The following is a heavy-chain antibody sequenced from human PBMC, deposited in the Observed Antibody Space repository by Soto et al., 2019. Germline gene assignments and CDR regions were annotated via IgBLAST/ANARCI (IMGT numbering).Heavy chain of an antibody. CDR1: GFTFSSYS. J-gene: IGHJ6*02. CDR3: AGDDIVVVPAAKRAHYYYYGMDV. CDR2: ISSSSSYI. D-gene: IGHD2-2*01. V-gene: IGHV3-21*01. Sequence: GGSLRLSCAASGFTFSSYSMNWVRQAPGKGLEWVSSISSSSSYIYYADSVKGRFTISRDNAKNSLYLQMNSLRAEDTAVYYCAGDDIVVVPAAKRAHYYYYGMDVWGQGTTVTVSS.